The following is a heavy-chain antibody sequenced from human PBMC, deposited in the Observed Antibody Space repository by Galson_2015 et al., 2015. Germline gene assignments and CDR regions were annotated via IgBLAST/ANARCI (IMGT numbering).Heavy chain of an antibody. Sequence: SLRLSCAASGFTFSSYRMNWVRQAPGKGLEWVSSISSSSSYIYYADSVKGRFTISRDNAKNSLYLQMNSLRVEDTAVYYCAREGTFRSYSSGWGGDDYWGQGTLVTVSS. CDR3: AREGTFRSYSSGWGGDDY. D-gene: IGHD6-19*01. J-gene: IGHJ4*02. V-gene: IGHV3-21*01. CDR1: GFTFSSYR. CDR2: ISSSSSYI.